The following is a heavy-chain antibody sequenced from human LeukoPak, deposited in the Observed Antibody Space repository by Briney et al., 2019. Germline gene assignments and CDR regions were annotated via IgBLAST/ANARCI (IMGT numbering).Heavy chain of an antibody. D-gene: IGHD3-10*01. V-gene: IGHV3-7*01. CDR3: AKELIPNMGFGEFPIGF. CDR1: GFTFSSYW. J-gene: IGHJ4*02. CDR2: IKQDGSEK. Sequence: PGGSLRPSCAASGFTFSSYWMSWVRQAPGKGLEWVANIKQDGSEKYYVDSVKGRFTISRDNAKNSLYLQMNSLRAEDTAVYYCAKELIPNMGFGEFPIGFWGQGTLVTVSS.